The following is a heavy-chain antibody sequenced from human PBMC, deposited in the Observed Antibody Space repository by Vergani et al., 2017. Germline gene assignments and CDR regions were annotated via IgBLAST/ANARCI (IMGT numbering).Heavy chain of an antibody. D-gene: IGHD3-22*01. V-gene: IGHV4-59*12. CDR2: IYYSGST. Sequence: QVQLQQWGAGLLKPSETLSLTCTVSGGSISSYYWSWIRQPPGKGLEWIGYIYYSGSTNYNPSLKSRVTISVDTSKNPFSLKLSSVTAAATAVYYCARGLLLSSGYYRDYWGQGTLVTVSS. CDR3: ARGLLLSSGYYRDY. J-gene: IGHJ4*02. CDR1: GGSISSYY.